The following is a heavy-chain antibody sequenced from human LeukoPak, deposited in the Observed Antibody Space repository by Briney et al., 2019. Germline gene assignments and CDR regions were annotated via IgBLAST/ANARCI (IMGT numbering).Heavy chain of an antibody. V-gene: IGHV3-15*01. J-gene: IGHJ4*02. Sequence: GGSLRLSCEASGFTFTNAWMSWGRPAPREGLEWGGRTRRKTDGGTADYAAPVMGRFTISRDDSNNTLYLQMNSLKTEDTAVYYCISGFCSSASCYAWGRGTLVIVSS. CDR2: TRRKTDGGTA. CDR1: GFTFTNAW. CDR3: ISGFCSSASCYA. D-gene: IGHD2-2*01.